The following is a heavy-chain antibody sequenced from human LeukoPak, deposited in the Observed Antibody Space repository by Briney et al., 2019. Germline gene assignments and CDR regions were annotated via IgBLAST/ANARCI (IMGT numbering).Heavy chain of an antibody. CDR3: ARRGYSSSWYHFDY. CDR1: GGSISSYY. J-gene: IGHJ4*02. V-gene: IGHV4-4*09. CDR2: IYTSGST. Sequence: SETLSLTCTVSGGSISSYYWSWIRQPPGKGLEWIGYIYTSGSTSYNPSLKSRVTISVDMSKNQFSLKLSSVTAADTAVYYCARRGYSSSWYHFDYWGQGTLVTVSS. D-gene: IGHD6-13*01.